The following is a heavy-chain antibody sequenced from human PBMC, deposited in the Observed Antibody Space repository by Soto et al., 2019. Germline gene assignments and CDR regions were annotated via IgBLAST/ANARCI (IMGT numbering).Heavy chain of an antibody. D-gene: IGHD2-2*01. V-gene: IGHV3-23*01. Sequence: LRLSCAASGFTFSNYAMSWVRQAPGKGLECVSAISASAGSTYSADSVKGRFTISRDNSKNRLYLQMNSLRAEDTAVYYCAKEGGIVVVQAAPEFSNGMDVWGQGTKVTVYS. J-gene: IGHJ6*02. CDR1: GFTFSNYA. CDR2: ISASAGST. CDR3: AKEGGIVVVQAAPEFSNGMDV.